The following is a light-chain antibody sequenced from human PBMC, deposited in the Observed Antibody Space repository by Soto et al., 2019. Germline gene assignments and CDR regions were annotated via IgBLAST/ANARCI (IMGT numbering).Light chain of an antibody. V-gene: IGKV3-11*01. J-gene: IGKJ4*01. CDR3: QQRSNWST. CDR2: DAA. Sequence: EIVLTQSPATLSLSPGERATLSCRASQSVSSYLAWYQQKPGQAPRLLIYDAANRAICIPARFSGSASGTDFSLALSSLEPEDFAVYYCQQRSNWSTFGGGTTVEFK. CDR1: QSVSSY.